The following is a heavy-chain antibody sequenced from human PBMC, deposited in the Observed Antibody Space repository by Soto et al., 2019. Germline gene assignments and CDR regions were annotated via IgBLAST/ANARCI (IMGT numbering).Heavy chain of an antibody. Sequence: GASVKVSCKASGYTYTNYGISWVRQAPGQGLEWMGWISAYKGNTNYAQKLQGRVTMTTDTSTNTAYMELRSLRSDDTAVYYCARVITIFGVVPDPHDAFDVWGQGTMVTVSS. J-gene: IGHJ3*01. CDR3: ARVITIFGVVPDPHDAFDV. D-gene: IGHD3-3*01. CDR1: GYTYTNYG. CDR2: ISAYKGNT. V-gene: IGHV1-18*01.